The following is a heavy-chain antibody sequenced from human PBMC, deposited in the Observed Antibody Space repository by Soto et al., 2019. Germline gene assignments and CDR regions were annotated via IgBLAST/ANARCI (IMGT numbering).Heavy chain of an antibody. CDR1: GFTFSEYT. CDR3: ARARGNDWYSDY. J-gene: IGHJ4*02. D-gene: IGHD5-12*01. V-gene: IGHV3-21*01. CDR2: IIHSGTYV. Sequence: DVQLVESGGGLVRPGGPLRLSCTALGFTFSEYTMGWVGQAPGKGLEWVSSIIHSGTYVYYADSVKGRFAISRDSASNSLFLQMTSLRAEDTAVYHCARARGNDWYSDYWGQGTLVTVSS.